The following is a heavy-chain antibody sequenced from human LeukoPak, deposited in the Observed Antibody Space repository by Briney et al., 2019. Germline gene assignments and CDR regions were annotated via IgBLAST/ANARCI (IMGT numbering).Heavy chain of an antibody. V-gene: IGHV4-39*07. CDR1: GGSISSSSYY. CDR3: ARLPTPLYYYDSSGYYLDY. CDR2: IYYSGST. J-gene: IGHJ4*02. Sequence: SETLSLTCTVSGGSISSSSYYWGWIRQPPGKGLEWIGTIYYSGSTYYNPSLKSRVTISVDTSKNQFSLKLSSVTAADTAVYYCARLPTPLYYYDSSGYYLDYWGQGTLVTVSS. D-gene: IGHD3-22*01.